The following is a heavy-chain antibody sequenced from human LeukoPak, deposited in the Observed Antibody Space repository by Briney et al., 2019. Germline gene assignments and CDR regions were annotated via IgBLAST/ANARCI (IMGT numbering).Heavy chain of an antibody. CDR3: ARVQTSYCSGGSCYFPDFDY. V-gene: IGHV1-69*05. J-gene: IGHJ4*02. Sequence: GASVKVSCKASGGTFISYAISWVRQAPGQGLEWMGGIIPIFGTANYAQKFQGRVTITTDESTSTAYMELSSLRSEDTAVYYCARVQTSYCSGGSCYFPDFDYWGQGTLVPVPS. CDR1: GGTFISYA. D-gene: IGHD2-15*01. CDR2: IIPIFGTA.